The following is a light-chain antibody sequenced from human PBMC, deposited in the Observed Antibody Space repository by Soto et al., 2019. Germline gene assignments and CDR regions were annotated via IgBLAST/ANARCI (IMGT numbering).Light chain of an antibody. CDR2: EVS. CDR3: SSYTVSSTRV. V-gene: IGLV2-14*02. CDR1: SSDVGSHNL. J-gene: IGLJ1*01. Sequence: QSALTQPASVSGSPGQSITISCTGTSSDVGSHNLVSWYQQYPGKAPKLMIYEVSNRPSGVSNRFSGSKSGNTASLTISGLQSEDEADYYCSSYTVSSTRVFGTGTKVTVL.